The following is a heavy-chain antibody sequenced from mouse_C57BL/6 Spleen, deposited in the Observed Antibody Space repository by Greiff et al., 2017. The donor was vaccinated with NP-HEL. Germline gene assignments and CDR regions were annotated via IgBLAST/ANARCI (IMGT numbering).Heavy chain of an antibody. D-gene: IGHD2-4*01. CDR2: IYPGDGDT. J-gene: IGHJ2*01. CDR3: ARSIYYDYDGGYFDY. V-gene: IGHV1-82*01. CDR1: GYAFSSSW. Sequence: QVQRVESGPELVKPGASVKISCKASGYAFSSSWMNWVKQRPGKGLEWIGRIYPGDGDTNYNGKFKGKATLTADKSSSTAYMQLSSLTSEDSAVYFCARSIYYDYDGGYFDYWGQGTTLTVSS.